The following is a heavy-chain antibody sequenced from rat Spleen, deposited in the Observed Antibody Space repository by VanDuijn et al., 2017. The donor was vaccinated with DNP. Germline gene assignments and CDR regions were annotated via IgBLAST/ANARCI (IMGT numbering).Heavy chain of an antibody. CDR1: GFTFSDYY. V-gene: IGHV5-25*01. CDR3: ARHRTIMPYYYAMDA. Sequence: EVQLVESDGGLVQPGRSLKLSCAASGFTFSDYYMAWVRQAPTKGLEWVATISTGGGNTYYRDSVKGRFTISRDNGKSTLYLQMDSLRSEDTATYYCARHRTIMPYYYAMDAWGQGASVTVSS. CDR2: ISTGGGNT. D-gene: IGHD1-12*01. J-gene: IGHJ4*01.